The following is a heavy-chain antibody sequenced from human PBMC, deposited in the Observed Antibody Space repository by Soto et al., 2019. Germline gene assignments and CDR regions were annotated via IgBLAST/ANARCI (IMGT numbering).Heavy chain of an antibody. J-gene: IGHJ4*02. CDR1: GGSISSSNW. D-gene: IGHD3-16*01. CDR3: ARGGYASGNFYVYFQY. Sequence: SETLSLTCAVSGGSISSSNWWSWVRQPPGKGLEWIGDIYYSGSTNYNPSLKSRVTISVDTSKNQFSLRLNSVTAADTSIYYCARGGYASGNFYVYFQYWGQGALVTVSS. CDR2: IYYSGST. V-gene: IGHV4-4*02.